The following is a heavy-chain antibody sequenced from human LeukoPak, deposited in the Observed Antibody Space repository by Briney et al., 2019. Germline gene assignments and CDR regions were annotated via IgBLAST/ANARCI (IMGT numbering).Heavy chain of an antibody. V-gene: IGHV5-51*01. J-gene: IGHJ4*02. D-gene: IGHD2-2*02. CDR1: GYSFTSYW. CDR3: ARHSYCSSTSCYNIAARPTLPDY. CDR2: IYPGDSDT. Sequence: GESLKISCKGSGYSFTSYWIGWVRQMPGKGLEWMGIIYPGDSDTRYSPSFQGQVTISADKSISTAYLQWSSLKASDTAMYYCARHSYCSSTSCYNIAARPTLPDYWGQGTLVTVSS.